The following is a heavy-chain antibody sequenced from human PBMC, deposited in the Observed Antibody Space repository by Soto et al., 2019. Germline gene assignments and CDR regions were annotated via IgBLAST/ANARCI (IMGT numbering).Heavy chain of an antibody. CDR2: INPNSGGT. Sequence: QVQLVQSGAEVKKPGASVKVSCKASGYTFTGYYMHWVRQAPGQGLEWMGWINPNSGGTNYAQKVQGRVTMTRDTSISTAYMELSRLRSDDTAVYYCARDWAWSSGWSPGGYWGQGTLVTVSS. J-gene: IGHJ4*02. CDR3: ARDWAWSSGWSPGGY. CDR1: GYTFTGYY. V-gene: IGHV1-2*02. D-gene: IGHD6-19*01.